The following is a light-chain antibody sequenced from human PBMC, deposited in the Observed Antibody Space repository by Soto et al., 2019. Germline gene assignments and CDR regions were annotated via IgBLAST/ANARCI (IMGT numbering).Light chain of an antibody. J-gene: IGLJ1*01. CDR1: SSDVGGYNY. V-gene: IGLV2-14*01. CDR3: SSYTSSSTPGV. Sequence: QSVLTQPASVSGSPGQSITISCTGTSSDVGGYNYVSWYQQHPGKAPKLMIYDVSNRPSGVSNRFSGSKSGNTASLTTSGLQAEDEADYYCSSYTSSSTPGVFGTGTKVTVL. CDR2: DVS.